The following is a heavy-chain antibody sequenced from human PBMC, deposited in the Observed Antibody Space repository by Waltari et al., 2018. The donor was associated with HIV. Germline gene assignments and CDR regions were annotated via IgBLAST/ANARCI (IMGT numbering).Heavy chain of an antibody. J-gene: IGHJ5*02. Sequence: QMQLQESGPGLVKPSQTLSLPCTVSGGSISSGGYYWRWFRQHPGKGLEWIGYIYYSGSTYYNPSLKSRVTISVDTSKNQFSLKLSSVTAADTAVYYCAREGAQGSARIKGKSYNWFDPWGQGTLVTVSS. CDR3: AREGAQGSARIKGKSYNWFDP. CDR1: GGSISSGGYY. D-gene: IGHD5-18*01. V-gene: IGHV4-31*03. CDR2: IYYSGST.